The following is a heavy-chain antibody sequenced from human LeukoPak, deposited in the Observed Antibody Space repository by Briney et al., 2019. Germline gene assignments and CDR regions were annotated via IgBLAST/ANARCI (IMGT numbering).Heavy chain of an antibody. CDR2: ISDNGAYT. CDR1: GFTFKNYA. J-gene: IGHJ3*02. Sequence: GRSLRLSCTASGFTFKNYAMSWVRQAPGKGLEWLSAISDNGAYTWYADSVRGHFSISRDNSKSTLYLQMNSLRVEDMAVYYCAKKVPDLEKVAFDIWGQRRTVTLSS. D-gene: IGHD1-1*01. V-gene: IGHV3-23*01. CDR3: AKKVPDLEKVAFDI.